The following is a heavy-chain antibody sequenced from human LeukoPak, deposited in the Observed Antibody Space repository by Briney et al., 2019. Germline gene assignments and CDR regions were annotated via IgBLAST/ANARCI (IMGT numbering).Heavy chain of an antibody. CDR3: ATTYYYGSGSYFDY. CDR2: ISSSGSNI. Sequence: GGSLRLSCAASGFTFSSYGMSWVRQATGKGQEWVSYISSSGSNIYYADSVKGRFTSSRDNAKNSLYLQMNSLRAEDTAVYYCATTYYYGSGSYFDYWGQGTLVTVSS. J-gene: IGHJ4*02. CDR1: GFTFSSYG. D-gene: IGHD3-10*01. V-gene: IGHV3-21*05.